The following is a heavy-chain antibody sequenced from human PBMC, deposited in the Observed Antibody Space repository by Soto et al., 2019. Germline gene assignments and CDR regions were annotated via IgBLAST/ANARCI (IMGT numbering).Heavy chain of an antibody. CDR1: VFTVSINY. CDR3: ARDPPETRHGMDV. V-gene: IGHV3-53*01. CDR2: IYCGGST. J-gene: IGHJ6*01. Sequence: WGSLIVSCVASVFTVSINYMSWVSQDPGKGLEWVSVIYCGGSTYYADSVRGRFTISRDNSKNTLYLQMKSLRAEDTAVYYCARDPPETRHGMDVWGQGTTVTVSS.